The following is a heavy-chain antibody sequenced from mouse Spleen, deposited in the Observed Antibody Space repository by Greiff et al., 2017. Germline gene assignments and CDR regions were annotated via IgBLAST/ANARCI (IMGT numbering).Heavy chain of an antibody. CDR2: IYPGSGNT. J-gene: IGHJ4*01. V-gene: IGHV1-77*01. D-gene: IGHD2-14*01. Sequence: VQLQQSGAELVRPGASVKLSCKASGYSFTDYYINWVKQRTGQGLEWIGEIYPGSGNTYYNEKFKGKATLTADKSSSTAYMQRSSLTAEDSAVYCCAREVRRKGYYAMDYWGQGTSVTVSS. CDR1: GYSFTDYY. CDR3: AREVRRKGYYAMDY.